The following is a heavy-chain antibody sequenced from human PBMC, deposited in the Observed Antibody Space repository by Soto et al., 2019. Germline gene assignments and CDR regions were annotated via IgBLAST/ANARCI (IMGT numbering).Heavy chain of an antibody. CDR3: ARDPAATADRHYFDY. J-gene: IGHJ4*02. Sequence: KPSETLSLTCSVSGVSVISGGHYWNWIRQFPGKGLEWIGYIYHSGGGYYNPSLKSRASMSVDTSKNEFSLRLASVTAADTAVYFCARDPAATADRHYFDYWGQGALVTVSS. D-gene: IGHD5-18*01. V-gene: IGHV4-31*03. CDR2: IYHSGGG. CDR1: GVSVISGGHY.